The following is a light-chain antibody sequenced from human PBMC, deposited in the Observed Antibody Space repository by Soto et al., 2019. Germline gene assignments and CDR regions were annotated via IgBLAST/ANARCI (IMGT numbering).Light chain of an antibody. CDR1: QGIRNY. CDR2: AAS. V-gene: IGKV1-27*01. J-gene: IGKJ1*01. CDR3: QKYNGDQWT. Sequence: DIQMTQSPSSLSASVGDRVTIACRASQGIRNYLVWYQQKPGKVPKLLIYAASTLQSGVPSRFSGSGSGTDFTLTIDSMQPEDVATYCCQKYNGDQWTFGQGTKVEI.